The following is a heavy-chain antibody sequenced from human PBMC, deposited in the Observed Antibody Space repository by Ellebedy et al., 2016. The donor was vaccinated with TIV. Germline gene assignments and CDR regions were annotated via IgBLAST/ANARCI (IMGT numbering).Heavy chain of an antibody. J-gene: IGHJ4*02. Sequence: ASVKVSXXASGYTFTSYGISWVRQAPGQGLEWMGWISAYNGNTNYAQKLQGRVTMTTDTSTSTAYMELRSLRSDDTAVYYCARGPGIAAAGNFDYWGQGTLVTVSS. V-gene: IGHV1-18*01. D-gene: IGHD6-13*01. CDR2: ISAYNGNT. CDR3: ARGPGIAAAGNFDY. CDR1: GYTFTSYG.